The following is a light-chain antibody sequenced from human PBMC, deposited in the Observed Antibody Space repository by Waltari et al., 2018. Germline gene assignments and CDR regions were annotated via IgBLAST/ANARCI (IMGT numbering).Light chain of an antibody. V-gene: IGKV1-39*01. Sequence: DLQMTQSPSSLSASVGDRVTITCRASQSISSYLNWYQQKPGTAPKLLIYAASSLQSGVPSRFSGSGSGTDFTLTISSLKPEDFATYYCQQSYNSPRTFGQGTKVEIK. CDR3: QQSYNSPRT. CDR2: AAS. CDR1: QSISSY. J-gene: IGKJ1*01.